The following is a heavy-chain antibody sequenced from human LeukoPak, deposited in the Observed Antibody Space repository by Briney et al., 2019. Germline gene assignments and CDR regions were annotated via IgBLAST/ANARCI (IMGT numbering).Heavy chain of an antibody. CDR3: ARVPLFGWAPYYYYYYMDV. J-gene: IGHJ6*03. V-gene: IGHV4-39*07. CDR1: GASISSSSYY. D-gene: IGHD3-10*01. Sequence: SETLSPTCPVSGASISSSSYYWGWLRQSPGKGLEWIGSIYYSGSTHYNPCLNSRVTISVDTSKNQFSVKLSSVTAADTAVYYCARVPLFGWAPYYYYYYMDVWGKGTTVTVSS. CDR2: IYYSGST.